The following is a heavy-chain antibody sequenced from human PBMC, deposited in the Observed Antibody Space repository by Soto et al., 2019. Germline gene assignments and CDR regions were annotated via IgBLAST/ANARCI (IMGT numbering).Heavy chain of an antibody. D-gene: IGHD3-16*01. Sequence: QVQLVQSGAEVKNPGASVKVSCKTSGYTFTKYGVGWVRQAPGQGLEWRGWISGSSGNANYAEKARXRXXLTTDTSTSTAYIELRSLRSDDTAVYYCAREMAGLGGEYDYWGQGTLVTVSS. CDR1: GYTFTKYG. CDR3: AREMAGLGGEYDY. CDR2: ISGSSGNA. J-gene: IGHJ4*02. V-gene: IGHV1-18*01.